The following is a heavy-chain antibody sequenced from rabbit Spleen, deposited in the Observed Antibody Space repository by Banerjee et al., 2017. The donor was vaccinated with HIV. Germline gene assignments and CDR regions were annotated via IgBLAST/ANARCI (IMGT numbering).Heavy chain of an antibody. CDR1: GFSFNNNYY. V-gene: IGHV1S45*01. J-gene: IGHJ6*01. Sequence: QEQLVESGGGLVQPEGSLTLTCTASGFSFNNNYYMCWVRQAPGKGLEWIACIYGGDGISTAYASWAKGRFTVSRENAQNTVFLQMTSLTAADTATYFCVRDTGSSFSSYGMDLWGPGTLVTVS. CDR3: VRDTGSSFSSYGMDL. D-gene: IGHD8-1*01. CDR2: IYGGDGIST.